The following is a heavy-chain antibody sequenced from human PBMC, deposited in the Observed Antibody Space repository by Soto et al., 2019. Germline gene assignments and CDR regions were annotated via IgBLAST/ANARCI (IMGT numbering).Heavy chain of an antibody. CDR1: GYAFTSYA. V-gene: IGHV1-3*01. J-gene: IGHJ5*02. Sequence: ASVKVSCKASGYAFTSYAMHWVRQAPGQRLEWMGWINAGNGNTKYSQKFQGRVTITRDTPASTAYMELSSLRSEDTAVYYCARDRFITGTELYWFDPWGQGTLVTVSS. CDR2: INAGNGNT. D-gene: IGHD1-7*01. CDR3: ARDRFITGTELYWFDP.